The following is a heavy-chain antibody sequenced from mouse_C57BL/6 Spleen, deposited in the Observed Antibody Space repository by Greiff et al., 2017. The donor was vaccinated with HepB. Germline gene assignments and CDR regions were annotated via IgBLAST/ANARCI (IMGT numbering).Heavy chain of an antibody. Sequence: QVQLQQSGAELVRPGASVTLSCKASGYTFTDYEMHWVKQTPVHGLEWIGAIDPETGGTAYNQKFKGKAILTADKSSSTAYMELRSLTSEDSAVYYCTRGYGSSRYYFDYGGQGTTLTVSS. D-gene: IGHD1-1*01. CDR3: TRGYGSSRYYFDY. V-gene: IGHV1-15*01. J-gene: IGHJ2*01. CDR1: GYTFTDYE. CDR2: IDPETGGT.